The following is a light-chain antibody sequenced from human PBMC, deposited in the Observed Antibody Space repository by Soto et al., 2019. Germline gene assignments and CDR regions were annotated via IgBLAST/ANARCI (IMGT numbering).Light chain of an antibody. CDR2: KAS. V-gene: IGKV1-5*03. CDR1: QSFGSW. CDR3: QQYNTYPWT. Sequence: DIQMTQSPSTLSATVGDRVTITCRASQSFGSWLAWYQQIPGKAPKLLIYKASNLEKGVPSRFSGSGSGTEYTLTISTLQPDDFATYYCQQYNTYPWTFGQGTKVEI. J-gene: IGKJ1*01.